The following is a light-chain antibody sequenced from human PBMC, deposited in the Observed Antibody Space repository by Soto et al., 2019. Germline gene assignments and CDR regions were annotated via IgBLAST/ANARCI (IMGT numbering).Light chain of an antibody. CDR1: QGISTY. CDR3: QQLNTFPIT. J-gene: IGKJ5*01. V-gene: IGKV1-9*01. CDR2: AAS. Sequence: DIQLTQAPSILSASAGDRVTITCRASQGISTYLAWYQQKPGRAPNLLIYAASTLQSEVPSRFSGSGSGTEFTLTISSLQPEDFATYYCQQLNTFPITFGQGTRLE.